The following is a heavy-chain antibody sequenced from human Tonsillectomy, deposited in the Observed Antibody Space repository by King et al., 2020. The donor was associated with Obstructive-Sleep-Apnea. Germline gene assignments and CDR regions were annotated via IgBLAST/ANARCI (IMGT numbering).Heavy chain of an antibody. J-gene: IGHJ4*02. CDR3: CVSLLGYCSSTSCYASGLDY. CDR1: GFTFSSYA. Sequence: VQLVESGGGLVQPGGSLRLSCAASGFTFSSYAMSWVRQAPGKGLEWVSAISGSGGSTYYADSVKGRFTISRDNSKNTLYLQMNSLRAEDTAVYYCCVSLLGYCSSTSCYASGLDYWGQGTLVTVSS. CDR2: ISGSGGST. D-gene: IGHD2-2*01. V-gene: IGHV3-23*04.